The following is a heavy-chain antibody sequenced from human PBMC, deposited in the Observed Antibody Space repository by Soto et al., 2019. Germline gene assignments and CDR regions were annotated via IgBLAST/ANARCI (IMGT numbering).Heavy chain of an antibody. Sequence: QVQLQESGPGLVKPSETLSLTCTVSGGSISDFYWSWIRQPPGKALEWIGYGYMYYSGSTYYNPSLEGRVSISVDPSSNQFSLRLSSVTAADTAVYFCARGSLSTVTANACDVWGPGAPVTVSS. CDR2: MYYSGST. D-gene: IGHD2-21*02. J-gene: IGHJ3*01. CDR3: ARGSLSTVTANACDV. CDR1: GGSISDFY. V-gene: IGHV4-59*01.